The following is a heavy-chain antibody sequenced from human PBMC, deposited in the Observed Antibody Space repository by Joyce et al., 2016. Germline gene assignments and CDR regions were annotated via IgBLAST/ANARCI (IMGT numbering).Heavy chain of an antibody. Sequence: QVQLQESGPGLVKPSQTLSLTCTVSGGSISSGAYYWSWIRQPPGKGLEWIGYIYYSGGTYYNPSLKSRLTMPVDTSKNQFSLKLTSVTAADTAVYYCARAPRYYDILTGYYRDWYFDLWGRGTLVTVSS. CDR1: GGSISSGAYY. CDR3: ARAPRYYDILTGYYRDWYFDL. J-gene: IGHJ2*01. V-gene: IGHV4-30-4*01. CDR2: IYYSGGT. D-gene: IGHD3-9*01.